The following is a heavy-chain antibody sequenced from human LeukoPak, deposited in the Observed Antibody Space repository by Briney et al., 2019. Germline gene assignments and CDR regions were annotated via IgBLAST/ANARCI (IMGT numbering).Heavy chain of an antibody. D-gene: IGHD6-19*01. Sequence: GGSLRLSCAASGFTFSSYAMSWVRQAPGKGLKWVSAISGSGGSTYYADSVKGRFTISRDNSKNTLYLQMNSLRAEDTAVYYCAKVTRRTAVVLYYFDYWGQGTLVTVSS. CDR3: AKVTRRTAVVLYYFDY. CDR2: ISGSGGST. V-gene: IGHV3-23*01. J-gene: IGHJ4*02. CDR1: GFTFSSYA.